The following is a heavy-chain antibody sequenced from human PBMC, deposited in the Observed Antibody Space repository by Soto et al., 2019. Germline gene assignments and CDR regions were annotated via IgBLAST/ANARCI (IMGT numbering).Heavy chain of an antibody. V-gene: IGHV4-59*12. D-gene: IGHD7-27*01. CDR1: GGSISGYY. CDR3: ARVPGP. CDR2: INYSGST. J-gene: IGHJ5*02. Sequence: SETLSLTCTVSGGSISGYYWSWIRQPPGKGLEWIGEINYSGSTNYNPSLKSRVTISVDTSKNQFSLKLTSVTAADTAVYYCARVPGPWGQGTLVTVSS.